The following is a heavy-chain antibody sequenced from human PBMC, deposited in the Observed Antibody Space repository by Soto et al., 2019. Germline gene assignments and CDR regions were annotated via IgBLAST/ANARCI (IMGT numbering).Heavy chain of an antibody. CDR1: GGTLSDYA. Sequence: QVQLVQSGAEVKTPGSSVKVSCKASGGTLSDYAISWVRQAPGQGLEWMGGIMPTVDSANYAQNFQGRLHISADESTSTANLALSSLRSADTAFYSCAVAAVREIMAQESSGMAVWGQGTTVIVSS. CDR2: IMPTVDSA. V-gene: IGHV1-69*01. CDR3: AVAAVREIMAQESSGMAV. J-gene: IGHJ6*02. D-gene: IGHD3-10*01.